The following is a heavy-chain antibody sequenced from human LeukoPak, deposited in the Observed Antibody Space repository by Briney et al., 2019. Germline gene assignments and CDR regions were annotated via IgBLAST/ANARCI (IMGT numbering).Heavy chain of an antibody. V-gene: IGHV1-18*01. J-gene: IGHJ4*02. CDR1: GHTFTSYG. D-gene: IGHD3-3*01. Sequence: ASGKVSCKASGHTFTSYGISWVRQAPGQGLEWMGWTSAYNGNTNYAQKLQGRVTMTTDTSTSTAYMELRSLRSDDTAVYYCARVTIFGVVTSYFDYCGQGTLVTVSS. CDR2: TSAYNGNT. CDR3: ARVTIFGVVTSYFDY.